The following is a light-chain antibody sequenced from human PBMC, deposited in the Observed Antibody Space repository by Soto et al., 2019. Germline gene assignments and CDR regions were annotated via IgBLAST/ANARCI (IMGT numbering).Light chain of an antibody. J-gene: IGLJ3*02. Sequence: QSVLTQPPSASGSPGQSVTISCTGTSSDVGGYNYVSWYQQHPGKAPKLMIYEVSKRPSGVPDRFSGSKSGNTASLTVSGLQAEDEADYYCSSYAGSILVFGGGTKLTVL. CDR2: EVS. CDR3: SSYAGSILV. V-gene: IGLV2-8*01. CDR1: SSDVGGYNY.